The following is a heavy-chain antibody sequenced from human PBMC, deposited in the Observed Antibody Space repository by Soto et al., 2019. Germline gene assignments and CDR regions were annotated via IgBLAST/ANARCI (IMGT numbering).Heavy chain of an antibody. J-gene: IGHJ3*02. CDR2: IYYSGST. D-gene: IGHD2-15*01. V-gene: IGHV4-59*08. CDR1: GGSISSYY. CDR3: ARPVVAATEYAFDI. Sequence: SQTLSLTCTVSGGSISSYYWSWIRQPPGKGLEWIGYIYYSGSTNYNPSLKSRVTISVDTSKNQFSLKLSSVTAADTAVYYCARPVVAATEYAFDIWGQGTMVTVSS.